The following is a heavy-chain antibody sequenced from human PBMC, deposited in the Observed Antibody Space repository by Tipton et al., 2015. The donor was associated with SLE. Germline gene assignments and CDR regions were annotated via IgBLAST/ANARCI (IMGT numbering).Heavy chain of an antibody. V-gene: IGHV3-30*02. D-gene: IGHD2-8*01. Sequence: SLRLSCVVSDSGFRNFGMHWVRQAPGKGLEWVAFVRDDGNKKFFGDSVRGRFSISRDNSKNTLYLDMYGLRPEDTAMYYCAKPQFSASNGPHNWGQGTLVTVSS. J-gene: IGHJ4*02. CDR1: DSGFRNFG. CDR3: AKPQFSASNGPHN. CDR2: VRDDGNKK.